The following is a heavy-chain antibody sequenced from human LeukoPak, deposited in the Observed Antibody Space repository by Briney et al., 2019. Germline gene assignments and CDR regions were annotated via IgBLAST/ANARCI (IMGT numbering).Heavy chain of an antibody. CDR2: INPNSGYT. D-gene: IGHD5-18*01. CDR3: AREIGPRQLHLWGSAFDY. V-gene: IGHV1-8*01. J-gene: IGHJ4*02. CDR1: GYIFTSYD. Sequence: ASVKVSCKASGYIFTSYDISWVRQAAGQGPEWMGWINPNSGYTGYAQNFQGRVTMTRDTSTSTVYMELSSLRSEDTAVYYCAREIGPRQLHLWGSAFDYWGQGTLVTVSS.